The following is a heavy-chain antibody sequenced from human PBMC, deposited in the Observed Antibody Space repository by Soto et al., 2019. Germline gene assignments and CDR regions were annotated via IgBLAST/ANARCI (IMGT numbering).Heavy chain of an antibody. J-gene: IGHJ4*02. Sequence: ASVKGSCKTAGYTFNSYYMHWVRQAPGQGLEWMGIDNPSGGFVTHAPKFQGRVTMTTDTSTSTAYMELRSLRSDDTAVYYCARVTWDSRLLDYWGQGTLVTVYS. CDR3: ARVTWDSRLLDY. CDR1: GYTFNSYY. V-gene: IGHV1-46*02. CDR2: DNPSGGFV. D-gene: IGHD6-13*01.